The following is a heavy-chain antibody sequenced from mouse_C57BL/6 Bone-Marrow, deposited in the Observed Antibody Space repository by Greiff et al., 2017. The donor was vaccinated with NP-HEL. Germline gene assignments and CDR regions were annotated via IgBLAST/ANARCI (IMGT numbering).Heavy chain of an antibody. CDR3: ARDVASPWFAY. CDR1: GFTFSDFY. CDR2: SRNKANDYTT. Sequence: EVQLVESGGGLVQSGRSLRLSCATSGFTFSDFYMEWVRQAPGKGLEWIAASRNKANDYTTEYSASVKGRFIVSRDTSQSILYLQMNALRAEDTAIYYCARDVASPWFAYWGQGTLVTVSA. J-gene: IGHJ3*01. V-gene: IGHV7-1*01.